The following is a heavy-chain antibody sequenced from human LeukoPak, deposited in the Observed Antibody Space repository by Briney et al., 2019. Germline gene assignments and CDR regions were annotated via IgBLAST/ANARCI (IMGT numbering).Heavy chain of an antibody. CDR2: FYYRGST. V-gene: IGHV4-39*07. CDR3: ARRGGYYRYFDY. D-gene: IGHD3-3*01. CDR1: GGSISSSSCY. Sequence: SETLSLTCTVSGGSISSSSCYWGWIRQPPGKGLEWIGSFYYRGSTYLDPSLTSRVTISVDTSKNQFSLKLTSVTAADTAVYFCARRGGYYRYFDYWGQGTLVTVSS. J-gene: IGHJ4*02.